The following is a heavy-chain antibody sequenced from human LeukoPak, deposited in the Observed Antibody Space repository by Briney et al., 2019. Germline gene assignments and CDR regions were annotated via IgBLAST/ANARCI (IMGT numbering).Heavy chain of an antibody. CDR3: AKAGRSSGWYWFGY. D-gene: IGHD6-19*01. J-gene: IGHJ4*02. CDR1: GFTFSDYG. V-gene: IGHV3-23*01. Sequence: PGGSLRLSCAASGFTFSDYGMHWVRQAPGKGLEGVSAISGSGDETNYADSVKGRLTISRDNSKNTLFLQMNSLRAEDTAVYYCAKAGRSSGWYWFGYWGQGTLVTVSS. CDR2: ISGSGDET.